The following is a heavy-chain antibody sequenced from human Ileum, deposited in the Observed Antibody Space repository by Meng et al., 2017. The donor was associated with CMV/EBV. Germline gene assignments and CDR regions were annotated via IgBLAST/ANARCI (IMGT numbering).Heavy chain of an antibody. J-gene: IGHJ3*02. CDR1: GVSISSGGYY. V-gene: IGHV3-11*01. CDR3: VRDGSPIDYDSSGYLPSINAYDI. Sequence: LSLTCTVSGVSISSGGYYWSWIRQHPGKGLEWVSYLSHSGSSIHYADSVRGRFTISRDNARNSLYLQMDNLRAEDTAVYYCVRDGSPIDYDSSGYLPSINAYDIWGQGTKVTVSS. D-gene: IGHD3-22*01. CDR2: LSHSGSSI.